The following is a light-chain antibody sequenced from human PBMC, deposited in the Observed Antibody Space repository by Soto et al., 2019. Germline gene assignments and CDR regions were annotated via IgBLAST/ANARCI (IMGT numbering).Light chain of an antibody. CDR2: DAS. V-gene: IGKV1-5*01. CDR3: QQYNSYSGT. Sequence: DIQLSQSPSVLSASVGDTVTITCRASQDVGKWLAWYQQKPGKAPKLLIYDASSLESGVPSRFSGSGSGTEFTLTISSLQPDDFATYYCQQYNSYSGTFGQGTKVDI. J-gene: IGKJ1*01. CDR1: QDVGKW.